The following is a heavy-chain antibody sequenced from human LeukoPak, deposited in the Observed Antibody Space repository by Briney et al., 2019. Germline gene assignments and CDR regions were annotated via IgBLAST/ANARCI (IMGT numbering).Heavy chain of an antibody. D-gene: IGHD2/OR15-2a*01. CDR1: GFTFSDHY. CDR2: IRNKANSYTT. CDR3: TRISIARYNFDY. J-gene: IGHJ4*02. Sequence: PGGSLRLSCAASGFTFSDHYMDWVRQAPGKGLEWVGRIRNKANSYTTEYAGSVKGRFTISRDDSKNLLYLQMNSLKTEDTAVYYCTRISIARYNFDYWGQGTLVSVSS. V-gene: IGHV3-72*01.